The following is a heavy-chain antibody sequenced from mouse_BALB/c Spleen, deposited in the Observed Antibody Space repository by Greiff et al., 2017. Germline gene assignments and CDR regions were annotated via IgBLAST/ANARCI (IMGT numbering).Heavy chain of an antibody. CDR3: TRGEFFAY. V-gene: IGHV1S81*02. CDR1: GYTFTSYY. Sequence: VQLQQPGAELVKPGASVKLSCKASGYTFTSYYMYWVKQRPGQGLEWIGGINPSNGGTNFNEKFKSKATLTVDKSSSTAYMQLSSLTSEDSAVYYCTRGEFFAYWGQGTLVTVSA. J-gene: IGHJ3*01. CDR2: INPSNGGT.